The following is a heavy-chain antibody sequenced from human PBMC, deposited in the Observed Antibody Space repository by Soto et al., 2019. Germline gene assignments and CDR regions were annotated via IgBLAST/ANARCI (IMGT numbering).Heavy chain of an antibody. CDR2: ISSGSDNI. CDR3: ARLPKGSLVTA. D-gene: IGHD2-21*02. J-gene: IGHJ4*02. V-gene: IGHV3-48*02. Sequence: EVQLLESGGGLVQPGGSLRLSCAASGFRFSDHSMTWVRQSPGKGLQWIAYISSGSDNIYYAESVRGRFTVSRDNAKNALFLQMNSLRDDDTATYYCARLPKGSLVTAWGQGTRVTVSS. CDR1: GFRFSDHS.